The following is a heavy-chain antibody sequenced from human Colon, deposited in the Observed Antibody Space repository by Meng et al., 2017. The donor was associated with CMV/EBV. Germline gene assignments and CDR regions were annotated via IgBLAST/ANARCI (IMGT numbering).Heavy chain of an antibody. CDR2: ISRSSNNI. D-gene: IGHD2-21*01. J-gene: IGHJ6*02. CDR3: SSCGGDCFYNNYYGIDF. V-gene: IGHV3-21*01. CDR1: GFSFSSHS. Sequence: GESLKISCAASGFSFSSHSINWVRQAPGKGLEWVSAISRSSNNIYYADSVKGRFTISRDNAKNSLYLQMNSLRAEDTAVYYCSSCGGDCFYNNYYGIDFWGQGTTVTVSS.